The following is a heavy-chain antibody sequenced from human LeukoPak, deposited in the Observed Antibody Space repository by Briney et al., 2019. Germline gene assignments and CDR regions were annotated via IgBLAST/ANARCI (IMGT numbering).Heavy chain of an antibody. Sequence: PSETLSLTCAVSGYSISSGYYWGWIRQPPGKGLEWIGSIYHSGSTYYNPSLKSRVTISVDTSKNQFSLKLSSVTAADTAVYYCARSYYDFWSGYYYWGQGNLVTVSS. CDR2: IYHSGST. CDR3: ARSYYDFWSGYYY. J-gene: IGHJ4*02. V-gene: IGHV4-38-2*01. CDR1: GYSISSGYY. D-gene: IGHD3-3*01.